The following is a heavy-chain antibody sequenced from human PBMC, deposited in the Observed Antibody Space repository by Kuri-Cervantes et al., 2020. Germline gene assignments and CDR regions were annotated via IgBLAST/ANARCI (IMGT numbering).Heavy chain of an antibody. D-gene: IGHD6-19*01. CDR3: ARRSGWYGNFDY. CDR1: GGSISSSSYY. CDR2: IYYSGST. V-gene: IGHV4-39*01. J-gene: IGHJ4*02. Sequence: ESLKISCTVSGGSISSSSYYWGWIRQPPGKGLEWIGSIYYSGSTYYNPSLKSRVTISVDTSKNQFSLKLSSVAAADTAVYYCARRSGWYGNFDYWGQGTLVTVSS.